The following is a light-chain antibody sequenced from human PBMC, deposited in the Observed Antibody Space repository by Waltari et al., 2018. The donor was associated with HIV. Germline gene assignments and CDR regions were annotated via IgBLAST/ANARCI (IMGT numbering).Light chain of an antibody. Sequence: QTEVTPYPSVSLSPGTTFPVTCYLASGPHSPPYVTSWYHRPPGPPPRHLIDNTSSRSSGVPDRFSGCIRGNKAALTITGAQADDDGDYYCVLSLAGGLKAFGGGTRLTVL. CDR3: VLSLAGGLKA. J-gene: IGLJ2*01. CDR2: NTS. V-gene: IGLV8-61*01. CDR1: SGPHSPPYV.